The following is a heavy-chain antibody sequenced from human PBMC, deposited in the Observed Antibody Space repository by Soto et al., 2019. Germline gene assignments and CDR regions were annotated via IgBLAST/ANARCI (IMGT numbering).Heavy chain of an antibody. V-gene: IGHV5-10-1*01. CDR3: VGFLELRDY. D-gene: IGHD3-3*01. CDR1: GYTFTSYA. J-gene: IGHJ4*02. Sequence: ASVKVSCKASGYTFTSYAMHWVRQAPGQRLEWMGRIDPSDSYTNYSPSFQGHVTISADKSISTAYLQWSSLKASDTAMYYCVGFLELRDYWGQGTLVTVSS. CDR2: IDPSDSYT.